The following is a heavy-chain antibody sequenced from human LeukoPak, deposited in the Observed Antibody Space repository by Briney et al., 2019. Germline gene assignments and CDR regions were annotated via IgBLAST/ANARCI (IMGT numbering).Heavy chain of an antibody. D-gene: IGHD5-12*01. Sequence: SETLSLTCTVSGGSISSYYWSWIRQPPGKGLEWIGYIYHSGSTYYNPSLKSRVTISVDRSKNQFSLKLSSVTAADTAVYYCARGNSGYDYEDAFDIWGQGTMVTVSS. CDR2: IYHSGST. CDR1: GGSISSYY. J-gene: IGHJ3*02. V-gene: IGHV4-59*12. CDR3: ARGNSGYDYEDAFDI.